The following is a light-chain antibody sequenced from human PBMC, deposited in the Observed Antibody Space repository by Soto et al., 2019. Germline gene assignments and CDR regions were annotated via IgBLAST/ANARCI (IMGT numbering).Light chain of an antibody. CDR1: SSDVGDYNS. V-gene: IGLV2-11*01. Sequence: QSALTQPRSVSGSPGQSVTVSCIGTSSDVGDYNSVSWYQQHPGKAPKLMIYDVSKRPSGVPDRFSGSKSGNTASLTISGLQAEDEADYYCCSYVGSYSYVFGIGTMLTVL. CDR2: DVS. J-gene: IGLJ1*01. CDR3: CSYVGSYSYV.